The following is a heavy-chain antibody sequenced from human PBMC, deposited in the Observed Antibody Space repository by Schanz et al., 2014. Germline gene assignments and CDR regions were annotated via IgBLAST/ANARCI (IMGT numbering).Heavy chain of an antibody. CDR1: GFTVSNSY. V-gene: IGHV3-53*01. J-gene: IGHJ4*02. CDR3: AKVAPAATYLDS. Sequence: DVQLVDSGGGLVQPGGSLRLSCAASGFTVSNSYIHWVRQAPGKGLEWVSTIYSSGSTYYADSVRGRFTISRDNAKNSLFLQMNRLSAEDTAVYCCAKVAPAATYLDSWGLGTLVTVSS. D-gene: IGHD2-2*01. CDR2: IYSSGST.